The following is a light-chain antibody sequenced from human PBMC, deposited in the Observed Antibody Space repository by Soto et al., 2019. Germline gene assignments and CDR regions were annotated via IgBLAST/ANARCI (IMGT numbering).Light chain of an antibody. CDR1: QRISNY. CDR2: AAS. Sequence: DIQMTQSPFSLSASVGDRVTITCRASQRISNYLNWYQQKQGKAPKLLIYAASSLQSLVPSSFSFSLSLPDFTLTISSLHSEHFAPYYCQQSYSTPCTVAQGTTVDSK. J-gene: IGKJ1*01. V-gene: IGKV1-39*01. CDR3: QQSYSTPCT.